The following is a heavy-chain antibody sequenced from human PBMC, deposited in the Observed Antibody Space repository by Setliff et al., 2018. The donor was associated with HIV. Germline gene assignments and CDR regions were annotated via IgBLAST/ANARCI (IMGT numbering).Heavy chain of an antibody. J-gene: IGHJ4*02. CDR1: GLTFNRYW. Sequence: GSLRLSCVASGLTFNRYWMSWVRQVPGKGLEWVSNTKFDGSESYYVDSVKGRFIASTDNAKNSLFLQMNSLRADDTAIYYCARDDPAGGLDSWGQGTLVTVSS. V-gene: IGHV3-7*01. D-gene: IGHD1-26*01. CDR2: TKFDGSES. CDR3: ARDDPAGGLDS.